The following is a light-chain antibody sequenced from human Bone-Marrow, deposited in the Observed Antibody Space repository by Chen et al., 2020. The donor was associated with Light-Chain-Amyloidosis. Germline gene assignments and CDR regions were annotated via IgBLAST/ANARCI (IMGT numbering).Light chain of an antibody. V-gene: IGKV1-5*03. Sequence: DIQMTQSPSTLSASVGDRVTITCRSSERISSWLAWYQQKPGKAPTLLIYKTSDLGSGVPARVSGSGAWTNFTLIISNLQPDDFVVYYCQQYNTIATLTFGPCTKVEMK. CDR2: KTS. CDR1: ERISSW. J-gene: IGKJ1*01. CDR3: QQYNTIATLT.